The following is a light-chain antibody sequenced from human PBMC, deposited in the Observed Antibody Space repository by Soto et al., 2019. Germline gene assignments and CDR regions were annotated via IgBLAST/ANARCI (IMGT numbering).Light chain of an antibody. CDR2: EFS. Sequence: QSALTQPASVSGSPGQSITISCTGTSNDVGSYDFVSWYQQHPDKAPRLMIYEFSNRPSGVSDRFSGSKSGNTASLTISGLQAEDEADYYCISFTNSHIYVFGTGTNLTVL. V-gene: IGLV2-14*01. CDR3: ISFTNSHIYV. CDR1: SNDVGSYDF. J-gene: IGLJ1*01.